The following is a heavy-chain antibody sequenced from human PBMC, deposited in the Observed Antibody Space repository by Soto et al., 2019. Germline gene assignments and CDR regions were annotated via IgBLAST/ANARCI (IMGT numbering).Heavy chain of an antibody. J-gene: IGHJ6*02. D-gene: IGHD6-19*01. CDR3: ARAYSSGWGGGYYYYGMDV. Sequence: ASVKVSCKASGYTFTSYAMHWVRQAPGQRLEWMGWINAGNGNTKYSQKFQGRVTITRDTSASTAYMELSSLRSEDTAVYYCARAYSSGWGGGYYYYGMDVWGQGTTVTVSS. CDR2: INAGNGNT. V-gene: IGHV1-3*01. CDR1: GYTFTSYA.